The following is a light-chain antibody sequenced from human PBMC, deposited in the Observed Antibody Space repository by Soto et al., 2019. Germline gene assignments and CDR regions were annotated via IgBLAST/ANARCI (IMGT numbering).Light chain of an antibody. CDR2: AAS. Sequence: DMQLNQSPTCLSAAVGDGVTITXLASHGISSYLAWYQQKPGKAPKLLIYAASTLQSGVPSRFSGSGSGTEFTLTISSLQPEDFATYYCLQHNSYPLTFGGGTKVDI. CDR1: HGISSY. CDR3: LQHNSYPLT. V-gene: IGKV1-9*01. J-gene: IGKJ4*01.